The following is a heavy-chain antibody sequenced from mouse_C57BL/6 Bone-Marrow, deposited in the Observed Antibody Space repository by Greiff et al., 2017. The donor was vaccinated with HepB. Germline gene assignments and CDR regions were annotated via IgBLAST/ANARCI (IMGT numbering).Heavy chain of an antibody. CDR2: IYPGSGST. V-gene: IGHV1-55*01. D-gene: IGHD1-1*01. J-gene: IGHJ1*03. CDR3: ARGGDGSSYVEWYFDV. Sequence: QVQLQQPGAELVKPGASVKMSCKASGYTFTSYWITWVKQRPGQGLEWIGDIYPGSGSTNYNEKFKSKATLTVDTSSSTAYMQLSRLTSEDSAVYYGARGGDGSSYVEWYFDVWGTGTTVTVSS. CDR1: GYTFTSYW.